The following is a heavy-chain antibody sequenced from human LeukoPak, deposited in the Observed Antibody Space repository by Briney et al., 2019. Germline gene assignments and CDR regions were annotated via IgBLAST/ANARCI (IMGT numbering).Heavy chain of an antibody. J-gene: IGHJ5*02. CDR1: GYTFTSYS. CDR2: INPNSGGT. Sequence: ASVKVSCKASGYTFTSYSMHWVRQAPGQGLEWMGWINPNSGGTNYAQKFQGRVTMTRDTSISTAYMELSRLRSDDTAVYYCARDPVLAYCGGDCWFDPWGQGTLVTVSS. V-gene: IGHV1-2*02. CDR3: ARDPVLAYCGGDCWFDP. D-gene: IGHD2-21*02.